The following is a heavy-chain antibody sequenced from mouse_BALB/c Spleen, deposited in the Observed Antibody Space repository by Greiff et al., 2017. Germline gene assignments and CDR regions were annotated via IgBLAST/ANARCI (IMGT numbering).Heavy chain of an antibody. CDR1: GFTFSSFG. V-gene: IGHV5-17*02. Sequence: EVKLMESGGGLVQPGGSRKLSCAASGFTFSSFGMHWVRQAPEKGLEWVAYISSGSSTIYYADTVKGRFTISRDNPKNTLFLQMTSLRSEDTAMYYCARSDYSYWGQGTLVTVSA. J-gene: IGHJ3*01. D-gene: IGHD2-13*01. CDR3: ARSDYSY. CDR2: ISSGSSTI.